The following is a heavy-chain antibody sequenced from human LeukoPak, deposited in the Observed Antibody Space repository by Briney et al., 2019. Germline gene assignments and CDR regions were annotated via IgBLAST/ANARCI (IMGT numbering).Heavy chain of an antibody. Sequence: SVKVSCKASGGTFRSYAITWVRQAPGQGLEWMGGIIPIFGTANYARKFQDRVTITADESTSTAYMELSSLRSDDTAVYYCARGRVALRLGELSLYMWDFDYWGQGTLVTVSS. CDR1: GGTFRSYA. V-gene: IGHV1-69*13. J-gene: IGHJ4*02. D-gene: IGHD3-16*02. CDR3: ARGRVALRLGELSLYMWDFDY. CDR2: IIPIFGTA.